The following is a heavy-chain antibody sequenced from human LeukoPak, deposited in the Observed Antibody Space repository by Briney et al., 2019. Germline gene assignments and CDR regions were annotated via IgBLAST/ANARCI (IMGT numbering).Heavy chain of an antibody. CDR3: ATDTAMVPLDY. V-gene: IGHV3-23*01. D-gene: IGHD5-18*01. J-gene: IGHJ4*02. CDR2: ISGSGGST. Sequence: HPGGSLRLSCAASGFNFSNHNMNWVRQAPGKGLEWVSAISGSGGSTYYADSVKGRFTISRDNSKNTLYLQMNSLRAEDTAVYYCATDTAMVPLDYWGQGTLVTVSS. CDR1: GFNFSNHN.